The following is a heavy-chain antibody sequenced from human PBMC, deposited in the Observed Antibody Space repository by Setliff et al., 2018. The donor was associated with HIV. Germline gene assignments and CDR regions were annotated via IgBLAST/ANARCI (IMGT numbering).Heavy chain of an antibody. CDR1: GASFSGYY. V-gene: IGHV4-34*01. CDR2: INLSRST. CDR3: ARLTTTYYYDSSAYYHPV. Sequence: SETLSLTCAVYGASFSGYYWSWIRQPPGKGLEWIGEINLSRSTDYNPSLKSRVTISVDTSKNQFSLKLSSVAAADTAVFYCARLTTTYYYDSSAYYHPVWGQGTLVTVSS. D-gene: IGHD3-22*01. J-gene: IGHJ4*02.